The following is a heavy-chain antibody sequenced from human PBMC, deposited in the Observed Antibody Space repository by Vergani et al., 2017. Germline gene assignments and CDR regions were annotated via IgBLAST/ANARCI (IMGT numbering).Heavy chain of an antibody. CDR1: GFTLSGSA. J-gene: IGHJ4*02. Sequence: EVQLVESGGGLVQPGGSLKLSCAASGFTLSGSAMHWVRQASGKGLEWVGRIRSKANSYATAYAASVKGRFTISRDDSKNTAYLQMNSLKTEDTAGYYWTRQVVYDSSGYRDYWGQGTLVTVSS. CDR2: IRSKANSYAT. CDR3: TRQVVYDSSGYRDY. D-gene: IGHD3-22*01. V-gene: IGHV3-73*01.